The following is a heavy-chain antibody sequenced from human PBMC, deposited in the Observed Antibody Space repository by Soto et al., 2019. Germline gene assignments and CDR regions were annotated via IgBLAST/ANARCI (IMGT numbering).Heavy chain of an antibody. D-gene: IGHD2-2*01. CDR1: GGSISSYY. J-gene: IGHJ4*02. CDR3: ARQCSSTSCYGLFDN. CDR2: IYYSGST. V-gene: IGHV4-59*01. Sequence: SETLSLTCAVSGGSISSYYWSWIRQPPGKGLEWIGYIYYSGSTNYNPSLKSRVTISVDTSKNHFSLKLSSVTAADTAVYYCARQCSSTSCYGLFDNWGQGSLVTVSS.